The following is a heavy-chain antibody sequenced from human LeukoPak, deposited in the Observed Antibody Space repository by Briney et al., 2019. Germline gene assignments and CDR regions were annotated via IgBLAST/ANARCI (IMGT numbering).Heavy chain of an antibody. CDR3: AKGPDYGDFYFDY. Sequence: PGGSLRLSCAASGFTFNTYWMSWVRQTPGKGLEWVAQIKSDGREEYYADSVRGRFTISRDNAKRSLYLQMNSLGVEDTAVYYCAKGPDYGDFYFDYWGQGTLVTVSS. D-gene: IGHD4-17*01. J-gene: IGHJ4*02. CDR2: IKSDGREE. V-gene: IGHV3-7*02. CDR1: GFTFNTYW.